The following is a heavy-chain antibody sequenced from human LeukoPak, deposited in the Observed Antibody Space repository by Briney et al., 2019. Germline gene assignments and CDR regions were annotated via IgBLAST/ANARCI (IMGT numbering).Heavy chain of an antibody. D-gene: IGHD6-19*01. CDR2: IYYTGST. V-gene: IGHV4-59*01. J-gene: IGHJ4*02. CDR1: GGSISSYY. CDR3: ARDSGSGTYY. Sequence: PSETLSLTCTVSGGSISSYYWSWIRQPPGKGLEWIGHIYYTGSTNYNPSLKSRVTISIDTSKNQFSLQLSSVTAADTAVYYCARDSGSGTYYWGQGTLVTVSS.